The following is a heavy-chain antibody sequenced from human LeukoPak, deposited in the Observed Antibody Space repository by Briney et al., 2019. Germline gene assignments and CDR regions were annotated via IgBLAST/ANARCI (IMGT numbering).Heavy chain of an antibody. V-gene: IGHV3-48*03. CDR2: ISSSGSTI. D-gene: IGHD3-10*02. CDR1: GFTFSSYE. CDR3: AELGITMTGGV. J-gene: IGHJ6*04. Sequence: GGSLRLSCAASGFTFSSYEMNWVRQAPGKGLEWVSYISSSGSTIYYANSVKGRFTISRDNAKNSLYLQMNSLRAEDTAVYYCAELGITMTGGVWGKGTTVTISS.